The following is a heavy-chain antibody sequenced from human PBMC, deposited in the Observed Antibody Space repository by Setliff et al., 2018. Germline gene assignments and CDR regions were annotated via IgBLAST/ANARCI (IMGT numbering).Heavy chain of an antibody. V-gene: IGHV1-46*01. CDR3: ARAPLESGYYYGQSHYFAY. CDR2: IDPSGDYT. Sequence: GASVKVSCKAFGYTFAKYGTSWVRQAPGQGLEWMGIIDPSGDYTNYAQKFQGRVTMTRDTSTTTVYMELSSLRSDDTAVYYCARAPLESGYYYGQSHYFAYWGLGTLVTVSS. D-gene: IGHD5-18*01. CDR1: GYTFAKYG. J-gene: IGHJ4*02.